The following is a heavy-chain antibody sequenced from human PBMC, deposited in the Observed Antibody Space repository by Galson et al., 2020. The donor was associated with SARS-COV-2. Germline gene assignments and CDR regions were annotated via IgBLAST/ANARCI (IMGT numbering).Heavy chain of an antibody. CDR2: INHSGST. CDR1: GGSFSGYY. J-gene: IGHJ5*02. D-gene: IGHD3-10*01. CDR3: ARLGAKMHMVRGVTSWFDP. Sequence: SETLSLTCAVYGGSFSGYYWSCIRQPPGKGLEWIGEINHSGSTNYNPSLKSRVTISVDTSKNQFSLKLSSVTAADTAVYYCARLGAKMHMVRGVTSWFDPWGQGTLVTVSS. V-gene: IGHV4-34*01.